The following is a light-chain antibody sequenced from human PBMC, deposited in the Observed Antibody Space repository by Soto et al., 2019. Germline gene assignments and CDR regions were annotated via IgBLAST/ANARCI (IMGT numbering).Light chain of an antibody. CDR3: ATWDASLKGV. CDR2: TNN. CDR1: TSNIGSHS. J-gene: IGLJ1*01. V-gene: IGLV1-44*01. Sequence: QSVLTQPPSASGTPGQRVTISCSGSTSNIGSHSVNWYQHVPGTAPKLLITTNNQRPSGVPDRFSGFKSGSSASLVISDLQSHDEADYYCATWDASLKGVLGNGTKVTVL.